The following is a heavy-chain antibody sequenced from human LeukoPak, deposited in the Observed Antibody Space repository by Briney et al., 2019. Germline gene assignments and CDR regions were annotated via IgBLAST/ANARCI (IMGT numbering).Heavy chain of an antibody. CDR3: ARQGRGFTDY. V-gene: IGHV5-10-1*01. Sequence: GESLKISCKGSGYSFTTYWISWVRQMPGKGLEWMGRIDPSDSYTNYSPSFQGHVTVSADKSITTAYLQWNSLKASDTAMYYCARQGRGFTDYWGQGTLVTVSS. J-gene: IGHJ4*02. CDR1: GYSFTTYW. CDR2: IDPSDSYT. D-gene: IGHD3-10*01.